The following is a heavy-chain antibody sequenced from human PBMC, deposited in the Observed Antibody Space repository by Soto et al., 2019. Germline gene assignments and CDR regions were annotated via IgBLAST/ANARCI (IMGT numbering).Heavy chain of an antibody. D-gene: IGHD2-15*01. CDR1: EFIFSTYN. CDR3: ERDKFLLSY. J-gene: IGHJ4*02. Sequence: GGSLRLSCVASEFIFSTYNMNWVRQAPGKGLEWVSFISSTSSHIHYADSVKGRFTISRDNAKNSLYLQMNSLRAEDTAVYYCERDKFLLSYWGQGTLVTVSS. V-gene: IGHV3-21*01. CDR2: ISSTSSHI.